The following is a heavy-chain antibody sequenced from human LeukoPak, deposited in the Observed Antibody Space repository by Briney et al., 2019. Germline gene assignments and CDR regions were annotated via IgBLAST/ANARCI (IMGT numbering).Heavy chain of an antibody. CDR2: IKEDGSVK. CDR3: ARVKVGTTNRFDY. V-gene: IGHV3-7*02. Sequence: GGSLRLSCAASGFTFSSYGMHWVRQAPGKGLEWVANIKEDGSVKYYVESVKGRFTISRDNAKNSLYLQMNSLRAEDTAVYYCARVKVGTTNRFDYWGQGTLVTVSS. CDR1: GFTFSSYG. J-gene: IGHJ4*02. D-gene: IGHD1-26*01.